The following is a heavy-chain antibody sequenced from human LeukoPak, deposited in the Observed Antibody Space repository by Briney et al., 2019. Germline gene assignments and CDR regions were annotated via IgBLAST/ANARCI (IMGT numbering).Heavy chain of an antibody. Sequence: SGGSLRLSCAASGFTFSSYGMHWVRQAPGKGLEWVAFIRYDGSNKYYADSVKGRFTISRDNSKNTLYLQMNSLRAEDTAVYYCAREEAVGAPDYWGQGTLVTVSS. CDR3: AREEAVGAPDY. D-gene: IGHD1-26*01. V-gene: IGHV3-30*02. J-gene: IGHJ4*02. CDR1: GFTFSSYG. CDR2: IRYDGSNK.